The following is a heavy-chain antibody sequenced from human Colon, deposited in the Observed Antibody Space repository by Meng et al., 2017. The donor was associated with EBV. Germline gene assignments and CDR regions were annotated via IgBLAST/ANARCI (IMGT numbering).Heavy chain of an antibody. CDR3: ARVRVIPAAVGFDY. D-gene: IGHD2-2*01. Sequence: QGQLQESVPGLVEPPGTLSLHCACSGGSISTSDWWSWVRQPPGKGLEWIGEIYRGGGTNHNPSFKSRVTISVDTSNNHFSLKLSYVTAADTAVYYCARVRVIPAAVGFDYWGQGTLVTVSS. V-gene: IGHV4-4*03. CDR1: GGSISTSDW. J-gene: IGHJ4*02. CDR2: IYRGGGT.